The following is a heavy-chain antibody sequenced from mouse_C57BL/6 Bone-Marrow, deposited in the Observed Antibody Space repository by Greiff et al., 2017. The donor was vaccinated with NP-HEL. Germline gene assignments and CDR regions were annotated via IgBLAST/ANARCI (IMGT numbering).Heavy chain of an antibody. CDR2: IDPENGDT. V-gene: IGHV14-4*01. CDR1: GFNIKDDY. J-gene: IGHJ2*01. D-gene: IGHD1-1*01. Sequence: VQLKESGAELVRPGASVKLSCTASGFNIKDDYMHWVKQRPEQGLEWIGWIDPENGDTEYASKFQGKATITADTSSNTAYLQLSSLTSEDTAVYYCTTAPYYYGSSSYYFDYWGQGTTLTVSS. CDR3: TTAPYYYGSSSYYFDY.